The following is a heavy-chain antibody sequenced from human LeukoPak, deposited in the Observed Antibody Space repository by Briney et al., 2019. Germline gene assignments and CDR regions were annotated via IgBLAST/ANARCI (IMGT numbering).Heavy chain of an antibody. Sequence: GGSLRLSCAASGFTFSDYYMRWIRQAPGKGLEWVSYINSSGSTIYYADSVKGRFAISRDNAKNSLYLQMNSLRAEDTVVYYCARGHSGYDYVSNWFDPWGQGTLVTVSS. J-gene: IGHJ5*02. V-gene: IGHV3-11*01. CDR3: ARGHSGYDYVSNWFDP. D-gene: IGHD5-12*01. CDR1: GFTFSDYY. CDR2: INSSGSTI.